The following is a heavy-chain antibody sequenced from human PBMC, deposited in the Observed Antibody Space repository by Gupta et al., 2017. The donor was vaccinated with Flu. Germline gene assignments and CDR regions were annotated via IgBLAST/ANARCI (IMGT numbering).Heavy chain of an antibody. CDR3: AREHIATNAFDM. J-gene: IGHJ3*02. Sequence: EVQLVESGGGLVQPGGSLRLSCATSGFTLSTYFMHWARQVPGEGPVWIARINKNGRKISYEDGVKGRFTISRDDAKIMVYLQMNSLRVDDSAVYYCAREHIATNAFDMWGQGTRVSVSS. V-gene: IGHV3-74*01. CDR1: GFTLSTYF. CDR2: INKNGRKI.